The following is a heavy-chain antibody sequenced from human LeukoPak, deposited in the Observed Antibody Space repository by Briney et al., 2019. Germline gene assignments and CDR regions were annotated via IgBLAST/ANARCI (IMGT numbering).Heavy chain of an antibody. CDR2: IYYNGGT. CDR3: ARSGGWLQFNS. V-gene: IGHV4-59*01. Sequence: SETLSITCTVSGGSINSYSWSWIRQPPGKGLEWIGYIYYNGGTNYNASLKSRVTISVDTSKNQFSLKLSSVTAADTAVYYCARSGGWLQFNSWGQGTLVTVSS. D-gene: IGHD5-24*01. CDR1: GGSINSYS. J-gene: IGHJ5*01.